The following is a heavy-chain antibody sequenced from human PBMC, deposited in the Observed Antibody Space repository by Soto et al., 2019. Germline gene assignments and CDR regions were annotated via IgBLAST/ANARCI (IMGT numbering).Heavy chain of an antibody. CDR1: GFTFTTYY. J-gene: IGHJ5*02. Sequence: ASVKVSCKASGFTFTTYYIHWLRQAPGQGPEWMGMTNPSGGSLRYAQRLQGRVTITADTSTGTVYMELSRLRSEDTAVYYCATSRGSSGNYNWFDPWGQGTLVTVSS. CDR2: TNPSGGSL. V-gene: IGHV1-46*01. D-gene: IGHD3-22*01. CDR3: ATSRGSSGNYNWFDP.